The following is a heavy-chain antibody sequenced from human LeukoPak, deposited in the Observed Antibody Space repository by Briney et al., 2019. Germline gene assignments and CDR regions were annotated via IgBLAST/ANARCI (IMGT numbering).Heavy chain of an antibody. Sequence: GGSLRLSCAASGFTFSSYAMSWVRQAPGKGLEWVSAISGSGGSTYYADSVKGRFTISRDNSKNTLYLQMNSLRAEDTAVYYCAKDKSVVVPAAITGPFQHWGQGTLVTVSS. CDR2: ISGSGGST. CDR1: GFTFSSYA. CDR3: AKDKSVVVPAAITGPFQH. D-gene: IGHD2-2*02. V-gene: IGHV3-23*01. J-gene: IGHJ1*01.